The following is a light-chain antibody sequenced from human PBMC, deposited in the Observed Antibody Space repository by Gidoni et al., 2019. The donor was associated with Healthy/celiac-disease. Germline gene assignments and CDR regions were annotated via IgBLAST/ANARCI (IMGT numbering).Light chain of an antibody. CDR3: QQYYSTPWT. CDR1: QSVLYSSNNKND. J-gene: IGKJ1*01. Sequence: DSVMTKSQDSLAVSLGERATINCKSSQSVLYSSNNKNDLAWYQQKPGQPPKLLIYWASTRESGVPDRFSGSGSGTDFTLTISSLQAEDVAVYYCQQYYSTPWTFGQGTKVEIK. CDR2: WAS. V-gene: IGKV4-1*01.